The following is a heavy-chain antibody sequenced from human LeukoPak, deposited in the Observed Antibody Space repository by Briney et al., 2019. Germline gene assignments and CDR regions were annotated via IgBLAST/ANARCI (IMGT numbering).Heavy chain of an antibody. Sequence: ASVKVSCKASGYTFTSYDINWVRHATGQGLEWSGWMNSNSGNTGYAQKFQGRVTMTRNTSISTAYMELSSLRSEDTAVYYCARGRVRWDYYGMDVWGQGTTVTVSS. D-gene: IGHD3-10*01. CDR3: ARGRVRWDYYGMDV. CDR1: GYTFTSYD. CDR2: MNSNSGNT. J-gene: IGHJ6*02. V-gene: IGHV1-8*01.